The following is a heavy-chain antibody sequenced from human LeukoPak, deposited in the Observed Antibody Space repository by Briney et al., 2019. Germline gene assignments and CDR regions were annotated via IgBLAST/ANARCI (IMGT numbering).Heavy chain of an antibody. CDR1: VYTFTGYY. Sequence: ASVKVSYKASVYTFTGYYMHWVRQAPGQGLEGMGWINPNSGCTNYAQKFQGRVTMTRDTSISTAYMELSRLRSDDTAVYYCAREGWSSPGRGGYWGQGTLVTVSS. D-gene: IGHD3-10*01. J-gene: IGHJ4*02. CDR2: INPNSGCT. CDR3: AREGWSSPGRGGY. V-gene: IGHV1-2*02.